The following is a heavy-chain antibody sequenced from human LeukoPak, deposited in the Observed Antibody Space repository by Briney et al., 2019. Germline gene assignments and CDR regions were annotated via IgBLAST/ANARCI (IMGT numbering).Heavy chain of an antibody. D-gene: IGHD5-18*01. CDR3: ARGGYSYGYSAFDI. CDR2: INHSGST. V-gene: IGHV4-34*01. J-gene: IGHJ3*02. Sequence: SETLSLTWVVYVGSSRGYNGAGIASPQGKGWKWMGEINHSGSTNYNPSLKSRVTISVDTSKNQFSLKLSSVTAADTAVYYCARGGYSYGYSAFDIWGQGTMVTVSS. CDR1: VGSSRGY.